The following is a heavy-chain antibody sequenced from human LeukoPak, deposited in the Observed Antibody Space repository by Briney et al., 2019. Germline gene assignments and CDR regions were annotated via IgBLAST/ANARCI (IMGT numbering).Heavy chain of an antibody. D-gene: IGHD2-2*01. J-gene: IGHJ6*03. Sequence: GGSLRLSCAASGFIFSHHSMNWVRQAPGKGLEWVSTISSSSMYTFYVESVKGRFTISRDNSKNTMYLQMNSLNAEDTAVYYCAKDEVVPGYYYTDVWGRGTTVTISS. CDR3: AKDEVVPGYYYTDV. V-gene: IGHV3-21*01. CDR1: GFIFSHHS. CDR2: ISSSSMYT.